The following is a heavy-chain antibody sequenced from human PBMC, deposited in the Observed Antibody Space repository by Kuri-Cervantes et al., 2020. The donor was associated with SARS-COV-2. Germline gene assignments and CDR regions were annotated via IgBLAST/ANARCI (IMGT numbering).Heavy chain of an antibody. Sequence: GESLKISCAASGFTFSSYGMHWVRQAPGKGLEWVTFILHDGSNRYYADSVKGRFTISRDNAKNSLYLQMSSLRAEDTAVYYCARDLRLGKSLDYWGQGTLVTVSS. CDR2: ILHDGSNR. V-gene: IGHV3-30*02. CDR1: GFTFSSYG. CDR3: ARDLRLGKSLDY. J-gene: IGHJ4*02. D-gene: IGHD7-27*01.